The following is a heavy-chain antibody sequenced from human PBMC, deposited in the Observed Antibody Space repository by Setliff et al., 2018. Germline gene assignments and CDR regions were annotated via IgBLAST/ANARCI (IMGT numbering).Heavy chain of an antibody. V-gene: IGHV1-18*01. J-gene: IGHJ5*02. CDR1: GYTFSSYA. CDR2: ISVYSGNT. Sequence: GASVKVSCKASGYTFSSYAISWVRQAPGQGLEWLGWISVYSGNTDYAQNFQGRVTMTRDTANSTVYMDLSSLTSDDTAIYYCARGGGSYRAGNSRPTYWFDPWGQGTLVTVSS. D-gene: IGHD2-21*01. CDR3: ARGGGSYRAGNSRPTYWFDP.